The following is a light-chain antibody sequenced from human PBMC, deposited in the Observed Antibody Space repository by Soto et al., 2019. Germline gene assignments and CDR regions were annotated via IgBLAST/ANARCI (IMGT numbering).Light chain of an antibody. J-gene: IGKJ2*01. CDR1: QSISSW. Sequence: DIQMTQSPSTLSASVGDRVTITCRASQSISSWLAWYQQKPGKAPKLLIYDAASLEGGVPSRFSGSGSGTEFPLTISSLQPDDFATYYCQQYSTYPYTFGQGTRLEIK. CDR3: QQYSTYPYT. V-gene: IGKV1-5*01. CDR2: DAA.